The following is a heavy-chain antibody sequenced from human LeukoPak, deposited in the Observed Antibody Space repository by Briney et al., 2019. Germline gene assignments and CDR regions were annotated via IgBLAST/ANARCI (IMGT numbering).Heavy chain of an antibody. D-gene: IGHD2-2*01. CDR3: ARRQYQLLYMDV. V-gene: IGHV4-59*11. Sequence: AGTLSLSCAVSGGSISSHYWSWIRQPPGKGLEWIGYIYYRGSTNYNPSLKSRETIPITTSKNQFSLKLATVPADDTALYYSARRQYQLLYMDVWGKGTTVTASS. CDR1: GGSISSHY. CDR2: IYYRGST. J-gene: IGHJ6*03.